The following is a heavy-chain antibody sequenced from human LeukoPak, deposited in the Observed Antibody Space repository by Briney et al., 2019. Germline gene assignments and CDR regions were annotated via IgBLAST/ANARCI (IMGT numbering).Heavy chain of an antibody. Sequence: GRSLRLSCAASGFTFSSYGMHWVRQAPGKGLEWVAVIWYDGSNKYYADSVKGRFTISRDNSKNTLYLQMNSLRAEDTAVYYCAKDSCSGGSCYSYFDYWDQGTLVTVSS. D-gene: IGHD2-15*01. CDR2: IWYDGSNK. CDR1: GFTFSSYG. CDR3: AKDSCSGGSCYSYFDY. J-gene: IGHJ4*02. V-gene: IGHV3-33*06.